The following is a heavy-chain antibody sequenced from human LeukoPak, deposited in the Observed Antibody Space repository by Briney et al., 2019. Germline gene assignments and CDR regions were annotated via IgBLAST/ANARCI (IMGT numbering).Heavy chain of an antibody. Sequence: SETLSLTCTVSGGSISSALYHWGWIRQPPGKNLEWLGSVYYTGSTHNNPSLKSRVTISVDTSKNQFSLKLSSVTAADTAVYYCARGSELLWFGESSNWFDPWGQGTLVTVSS. CDR1: GGSISSALYH. CDR3: ARGSELLWFGESSNWFDP. J-gene: IGHJ5*02. D-gene: IGHD3-10*01. V-gene: IGHV4-39*07. CDR2: VYYTGST.